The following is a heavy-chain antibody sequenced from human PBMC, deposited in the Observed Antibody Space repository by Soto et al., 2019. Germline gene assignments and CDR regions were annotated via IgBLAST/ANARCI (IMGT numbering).Heavy chain of an antibody. V-gene: IGHV4-34*01. CDR1: GGSFSGYY. CDR2: INHSGST. Sequence: QVQLQQWGAGLLKPSETLSLTCAVYGGSFSGYYWSWIRQPPGKGLEWIGEINHSGSTNYNPSLKSRVTLLLNTYXNQFSLKLSSVTAADTAVYYCASYYYDSSGYYVDYWGQGTLVTVSS. J-gene: IGHJ4*02. CDR3: ASYYYDSSGYYVDY. D-gene: IGHD3-22*01.